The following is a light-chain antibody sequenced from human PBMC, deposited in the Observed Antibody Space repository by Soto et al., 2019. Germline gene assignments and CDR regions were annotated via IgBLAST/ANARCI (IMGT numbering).Light chain of an antibody. Sequence: EIVLTQSPGTLSLSPGERATLSCRASQSVSSSYLAWYQQKPGQAPRLLIYGASSRATGIPDRFSGSGSGTEFTLTISSLQSEDFAVYYCQQRSNWPLTFGPGTKVDIK. CDR1: QSVSSSY. CDR2: GAS. V-gene: IGKV3D-20*02. CDR3: QQRSNWPLT. J-gene: IGKJ3*01.